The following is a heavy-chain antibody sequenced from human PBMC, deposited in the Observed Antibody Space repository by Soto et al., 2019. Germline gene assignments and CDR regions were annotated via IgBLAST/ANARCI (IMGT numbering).Heavy chain of an antibody. CDR3: ARAQEARYYYYGMDV. CDR2: IWYDVSNK. J-gene: IGHJ6*02. V-gene: IGHV3-33*01. Sequence: QVQLVESGGGVVQPGRSLRLSCAASGFTFSSYGMHWVRQAPGKGLEWVAVIWYDVSNKYYADSVKGRFTISRDNSKNTLYLQMNSLRAEDTAVYYCARAQEARYYYYGMDVWGQGTTVTVSS. CDR1: GFTFSSYG.